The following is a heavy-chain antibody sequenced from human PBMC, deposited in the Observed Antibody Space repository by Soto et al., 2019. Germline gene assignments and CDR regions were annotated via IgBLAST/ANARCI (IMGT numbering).Heavy chain of an antibody. D-gene: IGHD3-9*01. CDR1: GFTFSSYA. J-gene: IGHJ3*02. Sequence: GGSLRLSCAASGFTFSSYAMIWVRQAPGKGLEWVSVISGSGSSTYYVDSVKGRFTISRDNSKNTLYLQMNSLRVEDTALYYCTRVYDILTGYYSHDAFDIWGQGTMVTVSS. CDR3: TRVYDILTGYYSHDAFDI. CDR2: ISGSGSST. V-gene: IGHV3-23*01.